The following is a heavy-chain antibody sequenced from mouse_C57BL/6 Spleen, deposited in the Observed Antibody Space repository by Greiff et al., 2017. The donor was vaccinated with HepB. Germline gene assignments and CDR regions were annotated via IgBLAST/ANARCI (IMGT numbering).Heavy chain of an antibody. D-gene: IGHD1-1*01. CDR2: IYPGNGDT. Sequence: LQQSGAELVRPGASVKMSCKASGYTFTSYNMHWVKQTPRQGLEWIGAIYPGNGDTSYNQKFKGKATLTVDKSSSTAYMQLSSLTSEDSAVYFCARGRYGSIYYAMDYWGQGTSVTVSS. CDR3: ARGRYGSIYYAMDY. J-gene: IGHJ4*01. CDR1: GYTFTSYN. V-gene: IGHV1-12*01.